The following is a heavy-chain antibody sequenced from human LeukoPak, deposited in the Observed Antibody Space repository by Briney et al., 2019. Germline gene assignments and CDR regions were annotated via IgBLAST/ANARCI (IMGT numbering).Heavy chain of an antibody. CDR2: IIPIFGTA. CDR3: ARPRRPDYGDYEVFDY. CDR1: GGTFSSYA. J-gene: IGHJ4*02. V-gene: IGHV1-69*13. D-gene: IGHD4-17*01. Sequence: SVKVSCKASGGTFSSYAISWVRQAPGQGLEWMGGIIPIFGTANYAQKFQGRVTITADESTSTAYMELSSLRSEDTAVYYCARPRRPDYGDYEVFDYWGQGTLVTVSS.